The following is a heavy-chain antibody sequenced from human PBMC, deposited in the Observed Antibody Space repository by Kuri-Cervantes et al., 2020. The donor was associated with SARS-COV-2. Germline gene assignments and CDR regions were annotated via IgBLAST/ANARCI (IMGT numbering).Heavy chain of an antibody. D-gene: IGHD5-12*01. V-gene: IGHV3-74*01. CDR2: INSDGSST. CDR3: ARAGTASGYDQYYYYYYGMDV. J-gene: IGHJ6*02. Sequence: GGSLRLSCAASGFTFSSYSMNWVRQAPGKGLVWVSRINSDGSSTSYADSVKGRFTISRDNAKNTLYLQMNSLRAEDTAVYYCARAGTASGYDQYYYYYYGMDVWGQGTTVTVSS. CDR1: GFTFSSYS.